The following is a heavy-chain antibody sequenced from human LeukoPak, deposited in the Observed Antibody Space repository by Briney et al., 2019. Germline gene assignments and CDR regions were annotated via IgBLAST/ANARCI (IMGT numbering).Heavy chain of an antibody. V-gene: IGHV1-3*01. J-gene: IGHJ6*02. D-gene: IGHD2-2*01. Sequence: GASVKVCCKASEYTFSSYSIHWVRQAPGQRLEWMGWINAGKGNTKYSQNLQDRVTVTGDTSASTAYMELSSLTSEDTAVYYCARGSCSSTSCFMDVWGQGTTVTVSS. CDR3: ARGSCSSTSCFMDV. CDR1: EYTFSSYS. CDR2: INAGKGNT.